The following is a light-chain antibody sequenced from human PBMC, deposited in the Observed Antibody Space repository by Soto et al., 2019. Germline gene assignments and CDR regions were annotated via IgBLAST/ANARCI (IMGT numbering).Light chain of an antibody. CDR2: WAS. J-gene: IGKJ4*01. Sequence: DIVMTQSPDSLAVSLGERATINCKSSQSVLYSSNNKNYLAWYQQKPGQPPKLLIYWASTRESGVPDRFSGSGSGTDFTPTISRLQAVDVAVYCCQKYYRTPRLTFGGWTKVDIK. CDR3: QKYYRTPRLT. V-gene: IGKV4-1*01. CDR1: QSVLYSSNNKNY.